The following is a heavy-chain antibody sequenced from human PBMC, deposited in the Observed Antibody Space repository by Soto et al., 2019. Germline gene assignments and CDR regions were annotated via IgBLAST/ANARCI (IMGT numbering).Heavy chain of an antibody. CDR3: ATVYCGGDCYPFDY. Sequence: ASLKVSCKVSGYTLTELSMHWVRQAPGKGLEWMGGFDPEDGETIYAQKFQGRVTMTEDTSTDTAYMELSSLRSEDTAVYYCATVYCGGDCYPFDYWGQGTLVTVSS. CDR1: GYTLTELS. J-gene: IGHJ4*02. D-gene: IGHD2-21*02. V-gene: IGHV1-24*01. CDR2: FDPEDGET.